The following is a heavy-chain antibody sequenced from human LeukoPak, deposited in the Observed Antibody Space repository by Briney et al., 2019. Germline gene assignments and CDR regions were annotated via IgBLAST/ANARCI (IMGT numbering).Heavy chain of an antibody. D-gene: IGHD6-6*01. CDR1: GFTFSSYS. J-gene: IGHJ4*02. Sequence: GGSLRLSCAASGFTFSSYSMNWVRQAPGKGLEWVSSISSSSSYIYYADSVEGRFTISRDNAKNSLYLQMNSLRAEDTAVYYCATDIAALANSNFDYWGQGTLVTVSS. CDR2: ISSSSSYI. CDR3: ATDIAALANSNFDY. V-gene: IGHV3-21*01.